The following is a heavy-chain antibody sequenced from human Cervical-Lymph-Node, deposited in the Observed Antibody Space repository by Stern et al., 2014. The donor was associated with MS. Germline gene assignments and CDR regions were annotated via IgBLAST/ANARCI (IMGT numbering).Heavy chain of an antibody. D-gene: IGHD3-22*01. CDR3: AAEPMYYSDSVGAFDI. CDR2: IVVGIGNT. J-gene: IGHJ3*02. Sequence: VQLVESGPEVKKPGTSVKVSCKASGFTFTSSAVQWVRQARGQRLEWIGWIVVGIGNTNYAQKFQERVTITSNMSTSTAYMELSSLRSEDTAVYYCAAEPMYYSDSVGAFDIWGQGTMVTVSS. CDR1: GFTFTSSA. V-gene: IGHV1-58*01.